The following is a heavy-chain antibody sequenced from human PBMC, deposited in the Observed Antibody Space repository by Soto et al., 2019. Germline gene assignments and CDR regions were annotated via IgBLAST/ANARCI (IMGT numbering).Heavy chain of an antibody. J-gene: IGHJ4*02. D-gene: IGHD4-17*01. V-gene: IGHV3-9*01. CDR3: AKDYGDYIFDY. CDR1: GFTFDDYA. Sequence: PGGSLRLSCAASGFTFDDYAMHWVRQAPGKGLEWVSGISWNSGSIGYADSVKGRFTISRDNAKNSLYLQMNSLRAEDTALYYCAKDYGDYIFDYWGQGTLVTVSS. CDR2: ISWNSGSI.